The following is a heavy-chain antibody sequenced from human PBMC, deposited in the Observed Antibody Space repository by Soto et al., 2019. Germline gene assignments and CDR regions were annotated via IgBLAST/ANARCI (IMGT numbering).Heavy chain of an antibody. J-gene: IGHJ2*01. Sequence: EVQLVESGGGLVQPGGSLRLSCAASGFTFSSYWMHWVRQAPGKGLVWVSRINSDGSSTSYADSVKGRFTISRDNAKNTLYLQMNSLRAEDAAVYYCARGGGLNWYFDLWGRGTLVTVSS. CDR1: GFTFSSYW. CDR3: ARGGGLNWYFDL. D-gene: IGHD3-16*01. V-gene: IGHV3-74*01. CDR2: INSDGSST.